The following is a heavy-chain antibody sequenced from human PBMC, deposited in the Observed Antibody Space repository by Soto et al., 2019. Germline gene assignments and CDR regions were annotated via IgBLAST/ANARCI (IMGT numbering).Heavy chain of an antibody. CDR3: SRVTSIPASGDY. Sequence: QVQLVQSGAEVKKPGASVKVSCKASGYTFTNYVINWVRQAPGQGLEWLGWVSAYNGERRYAQRVQARVIMTTDPSTTTAYMELRSLRSDDTAVSYCSRVTSIPASGDYWCQGTLVTVSS. CDR2: VSAYNGER. D-gene: IGHD6-6*01. V-gene: IGHV1-18*01. CDR1: GYTFTNYV. J-gene: IGHJ4*01.